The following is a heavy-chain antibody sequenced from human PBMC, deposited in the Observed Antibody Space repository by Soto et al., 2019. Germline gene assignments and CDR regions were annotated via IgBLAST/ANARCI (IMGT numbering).Heavy chain of an antibody. Sequence: GGSLRLSCAASGFTFSSYAMSWVRQAPGKGLEWVSAISGSGGSTYYADSVKGRFTISRDNSKNTLYLQMNSLRAEDTAVYYCARGVRSGSGWYCYWGQGTLVTVSS. V-gene: IGHV3-23*01. D-gene: IGHD6-19*01. J-gene: IGHJ4*02. CDR3: ARGVRSGSGWYCY. CDR2: ISGSGGST. CDR1: GFTFSSYA.